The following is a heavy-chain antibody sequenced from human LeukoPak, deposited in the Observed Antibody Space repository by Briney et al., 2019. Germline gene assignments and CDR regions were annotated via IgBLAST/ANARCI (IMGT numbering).Heavy chain of an antibody. Sequence: SETLSLTCTVSGGSISSGGYYWTWIRQHPGKGLEWIGNIYYTGSIHYNPSLKSRVTISVDTSKNQFSLKLSSVTAADTAVYYCARVGVLDTAMPIYYFDYWGQGTLVTVSS. CDR3: ARVGVLDTAMPIYYFDY. J-gene: IGHJ4*02. CDR1: GGSISSGGYY. V-gene: IGHV4-31*03. D-gene: IGHD5-18*01. CDR2: IYYTGSI.